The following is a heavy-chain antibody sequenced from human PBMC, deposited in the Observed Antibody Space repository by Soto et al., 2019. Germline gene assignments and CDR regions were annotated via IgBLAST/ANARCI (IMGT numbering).Heavy chain of an antibody. Sequence: ASVKVSCKASRYTFTSYDIFWVRQSPGQGLEWMGWIKPDSGDTHYAQNFQGRVTMTRDTSINTAYMELNNLASDDTAVYYCAIEVGRSNQFDLWGQGTMVTVSS. CDR2: IKPDSGDT. CDR3: AIEVGRSNQFDL. V-gene: IGHV1-2*02. CDR1: RYTFTSYD. D-gene: IGHD6-13*01. J-gene: IGHJ5*02.